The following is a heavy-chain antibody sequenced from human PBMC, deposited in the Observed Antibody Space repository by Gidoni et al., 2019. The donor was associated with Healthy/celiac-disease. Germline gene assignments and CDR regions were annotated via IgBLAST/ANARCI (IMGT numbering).Heavy chain of an antibody. Sequence: EVQLVESGGGLVQPGGSLRLSCAASGFTFRSYWISWVRQAPGKGLEWVANIKQDGSEKYYVDSVKGRFTISRDNAKNSLYLQMNSLRAEDTAVYYCARDRDGGWELLDYYYYYMDVWGKGTTVTVSS. CDR2: IKQDGSEK. CDR1: GFTFRSYW. CDR3: ARDRDGGWELLDYYYYYMDV. D-gene: IGHD1-26*01. J-gene: IGHJ6*03. V-gene: IGHV3-7*01.